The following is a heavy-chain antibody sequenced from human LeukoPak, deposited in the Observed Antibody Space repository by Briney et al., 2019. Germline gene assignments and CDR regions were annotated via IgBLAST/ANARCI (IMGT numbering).Heavy chain of an antibody. CDR2: VDPEDGET. CDR1: GYTFTDYY. J-gene: IGHJ4*02. D-gene: IGHD3-22*01. CDR3: ATNIYYYDSSGYFDY. Sequence: ASAKISCKVSGYTFTDYYMHWVQQAPGKGLEWVGLVDPEDGETIYAEKFQGRVTITADTSTDTAYMELSSLRAEDTAVYYCATNIYYYDSSGYFDYWGQGTLVTVSS. V-gene: IGHV1-69-2*01.